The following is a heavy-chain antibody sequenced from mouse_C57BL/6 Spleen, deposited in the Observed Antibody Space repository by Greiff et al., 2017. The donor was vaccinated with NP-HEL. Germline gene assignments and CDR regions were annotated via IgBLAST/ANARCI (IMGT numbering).Heavy chain of an antibody. CDR1: GFSLTSYG. Sequence: VKLMESGPGLVQPSQSLSITCTVSGFSLTSYGVHWVRQSPGKGLEWLGVIWSGGSTDYNAAFISRLSISKDNSKSQVFFKMNSLQADDTAIYYCARGGRNTGAPFAYWGQGTLVTVSA. CDR2: IWSGGST. D-gene: IGHD4-1*01. J-gene: IGHJ3*01. CDR3: ARGGRNTGAPFAY. V-gene: IGHV2-2*01.